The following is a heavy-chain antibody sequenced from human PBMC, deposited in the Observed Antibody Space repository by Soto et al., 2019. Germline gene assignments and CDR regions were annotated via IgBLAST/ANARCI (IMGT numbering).Heavy chain of an antibody. D-gene: IGHD6-13*01. CDR2: ISAYNGNT. CDR1: GYTFTSYG. Sequence: ASVKVSCKASGYTFTSYGISWVRQAPGQGLEWMGWISAYNGNTNYAQKLQGRVTMTTDTSTSTAYMELRSLRSDDTAVYYCARDTYSSSYDAFDIWGQGTMVTVSS. CDR3: ARDTYSSSYDAFDI. J-gene: IGHJ3*02. V-gene: IGHV1-18*01.